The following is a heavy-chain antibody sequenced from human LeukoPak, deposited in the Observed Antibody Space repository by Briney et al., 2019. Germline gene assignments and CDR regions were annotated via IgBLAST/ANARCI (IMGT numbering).Heavy chain of an antibody. V-gene: IGHV3-21*01. CDR2: ISSSSSYT. J-gene: IGHJ6*02. D-gene: IGHD1-14*01. CDR1: GFTFSSYS. Sequence: GGSLRLPCAASGFTFSSYSMNWVRQAPGKGLEWVSSISSSSSYTYYADSVKGRFTISRDDAKNSLYLQMNSLRAEDTAVYYCARDYRGYYGMDVWGQGTTVTVSS. CDR3: ARDYRGYYGMDV.